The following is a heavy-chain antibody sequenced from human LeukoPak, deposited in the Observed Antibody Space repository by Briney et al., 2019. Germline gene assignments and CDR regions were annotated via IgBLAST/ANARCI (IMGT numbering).Heavy chain of an antibody. CDR1: GFTFSDYY. J-gene: IGHJ4*02. Sequence: PRGSLRLSCAASGFTFSDYYMSWIRQAPGKGLEWVSCMSGSCLYTNYADSVKGRFTISRDNAKNSLYLQMNSLRAEDTAVYYCARGGTTVTEDFDYWGQGTLVTISS. CDR3: ARGGTTVTEDFDY. V-gene: IGHV3-11*05. CDR2: MSGSCLYT. D-gene: IGHD4-17*01.